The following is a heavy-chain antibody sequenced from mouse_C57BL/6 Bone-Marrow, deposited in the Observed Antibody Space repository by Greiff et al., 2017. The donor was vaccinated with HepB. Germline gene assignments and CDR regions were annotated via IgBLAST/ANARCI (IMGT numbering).Heavy chain of an antibody. CDR1: GYTFTSYT. Sequence: VQLQQSGAELARPGASVKMSCKASGYTFTSYTMHWVKQRPGQGLEWIGYINPSSGYTKYNQKFKDKATLTADKSSSTAYMQLSSLTSEDSAVYYCATSAYFYWYFDVWGTGTTVTVSS. CDR3: ATSAYFYWYFDV. D-gene: IGHD2-10*01. J-gene: IGHJ1*03. V-gene: IGHV1-4*01. CDR2: INPSSGYT.